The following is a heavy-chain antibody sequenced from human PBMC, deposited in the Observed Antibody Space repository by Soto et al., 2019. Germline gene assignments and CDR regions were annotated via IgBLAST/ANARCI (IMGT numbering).Heavy chain of an antibody. Sequence: QVQLVQSGAEVKKPGSSVKVSCKASGGTFSSYAISWVRQAPGQGLAWMGGIIPIFGTANYAQKFQGRVTITADESTSTAYMELSSLRSEDTAVYYCARDRRQLTRLGYCSGGSCYSYYGMDVWGQGTTVTVSS. J-gene: IGHJ6*02. CDR1: GGTFSSYA. CDR2: IIPIFGTA. V-gene: IGHV1-69*01. D-gene: IGHD2-15*01. CDR3: ARDRRQLTRLGYCSGGSCYSYYGMDV.